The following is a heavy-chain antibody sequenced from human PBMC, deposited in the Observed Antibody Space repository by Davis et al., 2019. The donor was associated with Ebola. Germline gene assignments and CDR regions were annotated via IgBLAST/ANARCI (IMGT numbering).Heavy chain of an antibody. V-gene: IGHV3-30*18. CDR2: ISYDGSNK. CDR1: GFTFSSYG. CDR3: AKYKSGMDV. J-gene: IGHJ6*02. D-gene: IGHD1-1*01. Sequence: PGGSLRLSCAASGFTFSSYGMHWVRQAPGKGLEWVAVISYDGSNKYYADSVKGRFTISRDNSKNTLYLQMNSLRAEDTAVYYCAKYKSGMDVWGQGTTVTVSS.